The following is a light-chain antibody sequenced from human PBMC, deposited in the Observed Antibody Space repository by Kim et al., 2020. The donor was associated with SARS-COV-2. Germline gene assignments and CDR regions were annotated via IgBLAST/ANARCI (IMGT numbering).Light chain of an antibody. J-gene: IGKJ2*03. CDR1: KSVSIN. CDR3: QQTFSTQYS. Sequence: SATVGDRVTMSGRASKSVSINLNWYQQRPGKAPRLLISAASNLQSGVPSRFSGSGSGTGFTLTISSLQPEDFGSYYCQQTFSTQYSFGQGTKLEI. CDR2: AAS. V-gene: IGKV1-39*01.